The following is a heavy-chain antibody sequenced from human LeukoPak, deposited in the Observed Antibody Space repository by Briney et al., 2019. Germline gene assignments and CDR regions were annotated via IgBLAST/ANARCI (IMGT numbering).Heavy chain of an antibody. J-gene: IGHJ3*02. CDR3: AKDRSGIAVTIDAFDI. Sequence: GGSLRLSCAASGFTFSSYSMNWVRQAPGKGLEWVSSISTRSDIYYADSVKGRFTISRDNSKNTLYLQMNSLRAEDTAVYYCAKDRSGIAVTIDAFDIWGQGTMVTVSS. CDR1: GFTFSSYS. D-gene: IGHD6-19*01. V-gene: IGHV3-21*04. CDR2: ISTRSDI.